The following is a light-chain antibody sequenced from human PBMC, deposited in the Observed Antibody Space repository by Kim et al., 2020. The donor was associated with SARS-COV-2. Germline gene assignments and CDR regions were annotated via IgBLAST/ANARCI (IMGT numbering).Light chain of an antibody. CDR2: TAS. V-gene: IGKV1-39*01. J-gene: IGKJ1*01. CDR1: QTICNY. CDR3: QQSYVTPRT. Sequence: ASVGDRVTITCRTSQTICNYLNWYQQKPGKAPNLLIFTASTLQSGVPSRFSGRASGTDFTLTITSLQPEDFATYYCQQSYVTPRTFGQGTKVDIK.